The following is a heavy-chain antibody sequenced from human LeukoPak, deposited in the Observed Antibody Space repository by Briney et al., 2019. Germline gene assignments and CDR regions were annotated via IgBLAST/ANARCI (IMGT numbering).Heavy chain of an antibody. J-gene: IGHJ4*02. D-gene: IGHD6-13*01. CDR2: MKPDGSEK. CDR3: ARDSAGFDY. CDR1: GFTFSNSW. Sequence: GGSLRLSCAASGFTFSNSWVSWVRQAPGKGLEWVTNMKPDGSEKYYVDSVKGRFTISRDNAKNSLYLQMNSLRAEDTAAYYCARDSAGFDYWGQGALVTVSS. V-gene: IGHV3-7*01.